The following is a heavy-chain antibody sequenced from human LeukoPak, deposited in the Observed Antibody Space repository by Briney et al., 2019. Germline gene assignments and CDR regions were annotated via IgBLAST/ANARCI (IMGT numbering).Heavy chain of an antibody. Sequence: GGSLRLSCAASGFTFSSYAMSWVRQAPGKGLEWVSAISGSGGSTYYADSVKGRFTISRDNSKNTLYLQMNSLRAEDTAVYYCANRITMVRGAILSYGMDVWGKGTTVTVSS. CDR1: GFTFSSYA. D-gene: IGHD3-10*01. J-gene: IGHJ6*04. V-gene: IGHV3-23*01. CDR3: ANRITMVRGAILSYGMDV. CDR2: ISGSGGST.